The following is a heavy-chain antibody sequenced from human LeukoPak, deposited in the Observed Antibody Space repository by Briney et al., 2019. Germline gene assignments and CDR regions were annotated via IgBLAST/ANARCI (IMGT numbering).Heavy chain of an antibody. CDR1: GYSISSGYY. V-gene: IGHV4-38-2*02. CDR2: IYHSGST. Sequence: SETLSLTCTVSGYSISSGYYWGWIRQPPGKGLEWIGSIYHSGSTYYNPSLKSRVTISVDTSKNQFSLKLSSVTAADTAVYYCARVAEETIFGVVIIGRWFDPWGQGTLVTGSS. D-gene: IGHD3-3*01. CDR3: ARVAEETIFGVVIIGRWFDP. J-gene: IGHJ5*02.